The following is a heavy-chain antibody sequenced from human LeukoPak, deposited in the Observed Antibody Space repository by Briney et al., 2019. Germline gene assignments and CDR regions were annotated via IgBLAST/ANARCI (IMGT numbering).Heavy chain of an antibody. CDR3: ARLNGALYYYYYGMDV. D-gene: IGHD4-17*01. V-gene: IGHV4-59*01. Sequence: PSETLSLSCAVSGGSINSYNWSWVRQPPGKGLEWVGYIYFRGSTKNNPSIKSPVTISVDTSKTPFSMKLSSVTAAGTAVYYCARLNGALYYYYYGMDVWGQGTTVTVSS. CDR2: IYFRGST. J-gene: IGHJ6*02. CDR1: GGSINSYN.